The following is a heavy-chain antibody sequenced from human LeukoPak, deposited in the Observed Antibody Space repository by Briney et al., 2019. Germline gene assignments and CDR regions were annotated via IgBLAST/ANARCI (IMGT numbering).Heavy chain of an antibody. J-gene: IGHJ5*02. V-gene: IGHV4-59*01. D-gene: IGHD2-2*01. Sequence: SETLSLTCTVSGGSISSYYWSWIRQPPGKGLEWIGYIYYSGSTNYNPSLKSRVTISVDTSKNQFSLRLSSVTAADTAVYYCARALVVPAAKFDPWGQGTLVTASS. CDR1: GGSISSYY. CDR3: ARALVVPAAKFDP. CDR2: IYYSGST.